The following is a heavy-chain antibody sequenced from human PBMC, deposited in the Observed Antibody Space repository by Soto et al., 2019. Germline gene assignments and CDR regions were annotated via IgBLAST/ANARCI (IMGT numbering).Heavy chain of an antibody. D-gene: IGHD3-3*01. CDR2: ISVTGGIT. CDR1: GFSFSSYA. J-gene: IGHJ1*01. V-gene: IGHV3-23*01. CDR3: AKESPQLSTMFGVEEYFHH. Sequence: GGSLRLSCAVSGFSFSSYAMSWVRQAPGKGLNWVSSISVTGGITYYADSVKDRFTISRDNSKNTLYLQMYSLSAEDTAVYYCAKESPQLSTMFGVEEYFHHWGQGTLVTVSS.